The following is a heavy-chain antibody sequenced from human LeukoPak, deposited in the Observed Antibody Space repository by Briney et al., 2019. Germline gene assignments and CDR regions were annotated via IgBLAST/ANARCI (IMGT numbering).Heavy chain of an antibody. J-gene: IGHJ4*02. D-gene: IGHD4-23*01. CDR3: AKHRSFYGNSAVDS. V-gene: IGHV3-23*01. CDR2: ISGSGGTT. Sequence: GGSLRLPCAASGFTFSSYGMSWVRQAPGKGLEWVSPISGSGGTTYYADSVKGRFTISRDNSKNTLYLQMNSLRAEDTAVYYCAKHRSFYGNSAVDSWGQGTLVTVSS. CDR1: GFTFSSYG.